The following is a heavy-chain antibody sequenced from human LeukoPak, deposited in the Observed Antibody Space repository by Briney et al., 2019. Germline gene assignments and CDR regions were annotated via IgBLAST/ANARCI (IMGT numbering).Heavy chain of an antibody. CDR2: INPNSGGT. Sequence: ASVKVSCKASGYTFTGYYMHWVRQAPGQGLEWMGWINPNSGGTNYAQKFQGRVTMTRDTSISTAYMELSRLRSDDTAMYYCARDQGDYDFWSGYSSFDYWGQGTLVTVSS. CDR3: ARDQGDYDFWSGYSSFDY. D-gene: IGHD3-3*01. J-gene: IGHJ4*02. V-gene: IGHV1-2*02. CDR1: GYTFTGYY.